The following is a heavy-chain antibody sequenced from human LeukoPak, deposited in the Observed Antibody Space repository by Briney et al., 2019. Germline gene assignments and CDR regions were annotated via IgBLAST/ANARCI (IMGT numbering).Heavy chain of an antibody. CDR3: ASRPSYDSRTDP. Sequence: PSETLSLTCTVSGGSISSSSYYWGWIRQPPGKGLEWIGSIYYSGSTYYNPSLKSRVTISVDTSKNQFSLKLSSVTAADTAVYYCASRPSYDSRTDPWGQGTLVTVSS. J-gene: IGHJ5*02. CDR2: IYYSGST. D-gene: IGHD3-3*01. CDR1: GGSISSSSYY. V-gene: IGHV4-39*01.